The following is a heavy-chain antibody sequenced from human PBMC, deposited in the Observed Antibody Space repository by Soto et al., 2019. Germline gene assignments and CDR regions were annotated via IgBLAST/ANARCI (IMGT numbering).Heavy chain of an antibody. V-gene: IGHV3-33*01. CDR3: ARDVTARSSSWPFDY. D-gene: IGHD6-13*01. CDR2: IWYDGSNK. J-gene: IGHJ4*02. Sequence: GGSLRLSXAASGFTFSSYGMHWVRQAPGKGLEWVAVIWYDGSNKYYADSVKGRFTISRDNSKNTLYLQMNSLRAEDTAVYYCARDVTARSSSWPFDYWGQGTLVTVSS. CDR1: GFTFSSYG.